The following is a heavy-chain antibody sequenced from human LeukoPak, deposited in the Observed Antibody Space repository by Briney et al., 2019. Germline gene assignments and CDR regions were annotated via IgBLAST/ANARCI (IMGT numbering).Heavy chain of an antibody. D-gene: IGHD6-19*01. J-gene: IGHJ4*02. Sequence: SETLSLTCAVYGGSFSGYYWSWIRQPPGKGLEWIGEINHSGSTNYNPSLKSRVTISVDTSKNQFSLKLSSVTAADTAVYYCARRTMAVAGRRTYSFDSWGQGTLVTVSS. CDR3: ARRTMAVAGRRTYSFDS. CDR2: INHSGST. V-gene: IGHV4-34*01. CDR1: GGSFSGYY.